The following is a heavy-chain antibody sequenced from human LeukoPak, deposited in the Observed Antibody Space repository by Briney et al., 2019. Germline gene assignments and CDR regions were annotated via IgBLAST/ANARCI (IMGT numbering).Heavy chain of an antibody. V-gene: IGHV4-34*01. CDR1: GGSFSGYY. CDR3: ARAIDSSSPFDY. CDR2: INHSGST. J-gene: IGHJ4*02. D-gene: IGHD6-13*01. Sequence: PSETLSLTCAVYGGSFSGYYWSWIRQPPGKGLEWIGEINHSGSTNYNPSLKSRVTISVDTSKNQFSLKLSSVTAADTAVYYCARAIDSSSPFDYWGQGTLVTVSS.